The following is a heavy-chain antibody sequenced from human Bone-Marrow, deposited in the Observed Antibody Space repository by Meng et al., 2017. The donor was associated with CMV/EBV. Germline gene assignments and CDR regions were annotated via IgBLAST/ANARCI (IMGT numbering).Heavy chain of an antibody. CDR2: ISSSGSTI. V-gene: IGHV3-11*01. Sequence: GGSLRLSCAASGFTFSDYYMSWIRQAPGKGLEWVSYISSSGSTIYYADSVKGRFTISRDNAKNSLYLQMNSLRAEDTAVYYRARDSPPYYYGMDVWGQGTTVTVSS. CDR3: ARDSPPYYYGMDV. J-gene: IGHJ6*02. CDR1: GFTFSDYY.